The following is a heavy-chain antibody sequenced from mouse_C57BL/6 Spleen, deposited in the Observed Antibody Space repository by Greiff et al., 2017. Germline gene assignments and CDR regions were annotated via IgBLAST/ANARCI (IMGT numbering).Heavy chain of an antibody. CDR3: ARIHYYGRSPFAY. D-gene: IGHD1-1*01. V-gene: IGHV1-61*01. CDR2: IYPSDSET. CDR1: GYTFTSYW. Sequence: QVQLQQPGAELVRPGSSVKLSCKASGYTFTSYWMDWVKQRPGQGLEWIGNIYPSDSETHYNQKFKDKATLTVDKSSSTAYMQLSSLTSEDSAVYYCARIHYYGRSPFAYWGQGTLVTVSA. J-gene: IGHJ3*01.